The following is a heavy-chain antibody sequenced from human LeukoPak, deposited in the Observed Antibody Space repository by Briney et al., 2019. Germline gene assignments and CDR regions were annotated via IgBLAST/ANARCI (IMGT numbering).Heavy chain of an antibody. J-gene: IGHJ4*02. CDR2: IHQSGSI. CDR3: AGTAYCDILSGRNYFDY. Sequence: SETLSLTCVVSGGSISSFNWWSWVRQPPGEGVQWIGEIHQSGSINYNPSLKSRVTISVDKSKTQFSLKLSSVTAADTAVYYCAGTAYCDILSGRNYFDYWGQGTLVTVSS. V-gene: IGHV4/OR15-8*01. D-gene: IGHD3-9*01. CDR1: GGSISSFNW.